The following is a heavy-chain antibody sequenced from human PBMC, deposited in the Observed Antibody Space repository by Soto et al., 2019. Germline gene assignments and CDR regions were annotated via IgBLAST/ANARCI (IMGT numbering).Heavy chain of an antibody. D-gene: IGHD3-16*01. Sequence: GGSLRLSCEASGFMFSTYLMSWVRQAPGKGLEWVANIKQGGNEKFYVDSVKGRLTISRDNAKKSLFLQMNSLRPEDTAVYYCVGALTYEVPYYYYGMDVWGQGTTVTVSS. CDR1: GFMFSTYL. CDR2: IKQGGNEK. V-gene: IGHV3-7*01. J-gene: IGHJ6*02. CDR3: VGALTYEVPYYYYGMDV.